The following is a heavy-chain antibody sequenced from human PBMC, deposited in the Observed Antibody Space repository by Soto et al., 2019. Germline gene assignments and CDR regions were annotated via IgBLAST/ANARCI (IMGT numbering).Heavy chain of an antibody. D-gene: IGHD2-2*01. CDR3: ARELRSCSSARCYSDYYGMDV. CDR1: GFNFSRYW. CDR2: INSDGSRT. J-gene: IGHJ6*02. V-gene: IGHV3-74*01. Sequence: GGSLRLSCSASGFNFSRYWTHWVRQVPGRGLVWVSHINSDGSRTTYADSVKGRFTISRDNAKNTLYLQMNSLRAEDTAVYYCARELRSCSSARCYSDYYGMDVWGQGTTVTVSS.